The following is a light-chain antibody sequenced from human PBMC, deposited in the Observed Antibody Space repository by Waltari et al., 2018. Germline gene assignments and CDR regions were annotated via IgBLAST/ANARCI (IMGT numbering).Light chain of an antibody. CDR3: QQYDSTPQT. CDR1: QSISTY. Sequence: DIVLTQSPATLSLSPGERATLSCRASQSISTYLAWYQHKPGQSPRLVMYDASNRATGIPARFTGSGSGTDFTLTISSLEPEDFAVYYCQQYDSTPQTFGQGTKLEIK. V-gene: IGKV3-11*01. J-gene: IGKJ2*01. CDR2: DAS.